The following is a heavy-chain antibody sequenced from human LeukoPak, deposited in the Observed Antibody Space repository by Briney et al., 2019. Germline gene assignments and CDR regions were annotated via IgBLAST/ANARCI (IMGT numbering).Heavy chain of an antibody. V-gene: IGHV4-39*01. CDR1: GGSISNSSYY. Sequence: PSETLSLTCTVSGGSISNSSYYWGWIRQPPGKGLEWIGSIYYSGSTYCNPSLKSRVTISVDTSKNQFSLKLSSVTAADTAVYYCATLSGYSSSWYRPPPRVHDYWGQGTLVTVSS. J-gene: IGHJ4*02. CDR2: IYYSGST. D-gene: IGHD6-13*01. CDR3: ATLSGYSSSWYRPPPRVHDY.